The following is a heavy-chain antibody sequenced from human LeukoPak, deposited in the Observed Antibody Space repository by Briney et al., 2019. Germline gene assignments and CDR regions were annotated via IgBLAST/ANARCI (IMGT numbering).Heavy chain of an antibody. CDR1: GGSFSGYY. Sequence: KPSETLSLTCAVYGGSFSGYYWSWIRQPPGKGLEWIGEINHSGSTNYNPSLKSRVTISVDTSKNQFSLKLSSVTAADTAVYYCAREWVAIGCFDYWGQGTLVTVSS. J-gene: IGHJ4*02. D-gene: IGHD2-21*01. CDR3: AREWVAIGCFDY. V-gene: IGHV4-34*01. CDR2: INHSGST.